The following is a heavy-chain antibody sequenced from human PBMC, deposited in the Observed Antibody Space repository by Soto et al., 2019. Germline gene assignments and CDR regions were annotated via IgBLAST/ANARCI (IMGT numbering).Heavy chain of an antibody. CDR3: ASQLSGWYFDS. V-gene: IGHV4-39*01. CDR1: GGSISSRNYY. Sequence: SETLSLTCTASGGSISSRNYYWGWIRQSPGKGPEWIGIIYYSGSTYYSPSFQNRVTISVDTSKNQFSLSLTSVTAADTAVYYCASQLSGWYFDSWGTGTLVPVSS. D-gene: IGHD6-19*01. CDR2: IYYSGST. J-gene: IGHJ4*02.